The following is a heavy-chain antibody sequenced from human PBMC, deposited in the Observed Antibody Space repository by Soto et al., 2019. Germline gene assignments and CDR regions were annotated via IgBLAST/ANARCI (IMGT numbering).Heavy chain of an antibody. CDR2: ISSSGGAI. J-gene: IGHJ4*02. Sequence: GGSLRLSCAASGFTFSDYYMVWIRQAPRKGLEWASYISSSGGAIYYADSVKGRFTISRDNAKNSLYLQMNSLRAEDTAVYYCARDRYGDKAFDYWGQGTLVTVSS. V-gene: IGHV3-11*01. CDR3: ARDRYGDKAFDY. CDR1: GFTFSDYY. D-gene: IGHD4-17*01.